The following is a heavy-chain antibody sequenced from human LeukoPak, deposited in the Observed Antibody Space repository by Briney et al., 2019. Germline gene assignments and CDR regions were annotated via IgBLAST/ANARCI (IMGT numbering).Heavy chain of an antibody. J-gene: IGHJ6*03. CDR3: ARGIPDHGYYYMDV. CDR1: GYTFTGYY. CDR2: INPNSGGR. V-gene: IGHV1-2*02. D-gene: IGHD6-13*01. Sequence: GASVKVSCKASGYTFTGYYMRWVRQAPGQGLEWMGWINPNSGGRNDAQKFQGRVTMTRDTSISTAYMELSRLRSDDTAVYYCARGIPDHGYYYMDVWGKGTTVTVSS.